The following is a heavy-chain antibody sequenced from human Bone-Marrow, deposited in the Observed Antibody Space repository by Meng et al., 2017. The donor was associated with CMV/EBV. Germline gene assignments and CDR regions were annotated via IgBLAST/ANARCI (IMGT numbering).Heavy chain of an antibody. J-gene: IGHJ4*02. CDR2: IYHSGST. D-gene: IGHD3-22*01. CDR3: ASRIRNYYDSSGYGY. V-gene: IGHV4-38-2*02. Sequence: GSLRLSCTVSGYSIGSGYYWGWIRQPPGKGLEWIGSIYHSGSTYYNPSLKSRVTISVDTSKNQFSLKLSSVTAADTAVYYCASRIRNYYDSSGYGYWGQGTLVTVSS. CDR1: GYSIGSGYY.